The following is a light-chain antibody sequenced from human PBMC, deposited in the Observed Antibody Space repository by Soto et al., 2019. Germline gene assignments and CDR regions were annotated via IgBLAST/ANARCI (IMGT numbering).Light chain of an antibody. CDR1: QSVSSN. CDR3: QQYNSWPLWT. Sequence: EIVLTQSPATLSVSPGERATLYCRASQSVSSNLAWYQQKSGQAPRLLIFATSTRATGIPARFSGSGSGTEFTLTISSLQSEDFAVYYCQQYNSWPLWTFGQGTKVDIK. CDR2: ATS. J-gene: IGKJ1*01. V-gene: IGKV3-15*01.